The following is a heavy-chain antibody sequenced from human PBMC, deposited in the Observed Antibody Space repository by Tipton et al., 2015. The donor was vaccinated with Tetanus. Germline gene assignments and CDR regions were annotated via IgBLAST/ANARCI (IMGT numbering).Heavy chain of an antibody. Sequence: GLVKPSETLSLTCAVSGGSLSDYYWSWIRQSPGKGLEWIGEINEGGSTNYNPSLESRVSISVDTSKHRFSLKVNSVIAADTATYYCARWIGVIPVTGNDAFDVWVPGAMVTVSS. D-gene: IGHD3-16*01. CDR3: ARWIGVIPVTGNDAFDV. CDR1: GGSLSDYY. CDR2: INEGGST. J-gene: IGHJ3*01. V-gene: IGHV4-34*01.